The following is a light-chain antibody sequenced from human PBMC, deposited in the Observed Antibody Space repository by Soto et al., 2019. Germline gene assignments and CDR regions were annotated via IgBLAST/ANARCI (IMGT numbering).Light chain of an antibody. J-gene: IGLJ3*02. Sequence: QSALTQPPSVSGSPGQSVTISCTGTSSDVGSYNRVSWYQQPPGTAHKLIIYEVSNRPSGVPDRFFGSKSGNTASLTISGLQAEDEADYYCSSFTSSNTWVFGGGTKLTVL. V-gene: IGLV2-18*02. CDR2: EVS. CDR3: SSFTSSNTWV. CDR1: SSDVGSYNR.